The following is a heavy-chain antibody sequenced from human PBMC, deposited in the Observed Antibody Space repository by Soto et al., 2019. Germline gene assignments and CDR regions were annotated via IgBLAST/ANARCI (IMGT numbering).Heavy chain of an antibody. D-gene: IGHD2-15*01. V-gene: IGHV4-59*01. CDR1: GGSISSGY. J-gene: IGHJ4*02. Sequence: PAETLSLTCTVSGGSISSGYWSWVRQPPGKGLEWIVYISYSGNTNYNPSLKSRVTMSVDTPKNQFSLRLSSVTTADTAVYYCAGLRGYAGSPIDYWGQGTLVTVSS. CDR2: ISYSGNT. CDR3: AGLRGYAGSPIDY.